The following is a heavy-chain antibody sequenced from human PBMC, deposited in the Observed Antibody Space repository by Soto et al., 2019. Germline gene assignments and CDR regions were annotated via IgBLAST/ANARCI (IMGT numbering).Heavy chain of an antibody. D-gene: IGHD1-26*01. Sequence: QITLKESGPTLVKRTQTLTLTCTFSGFSLSDNGVGVGWIRQPPGKALEWLALIYWDDEKIYSPSLKTRLTNTKDTVKNQVLLTITHLEPVDPATYYCAHRLTWDAFDIWGQGTMVTVSS. CDR2: IYWDDEK. V-gene: IGHV2-5*02. J-gene: IGHJ3*02. CDR1: GFSLSDNGVG. CDR3: AHRLTWDAFDI.